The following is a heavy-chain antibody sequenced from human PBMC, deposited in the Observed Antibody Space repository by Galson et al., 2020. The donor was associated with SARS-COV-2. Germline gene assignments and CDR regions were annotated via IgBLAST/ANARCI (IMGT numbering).Heavy chain of an antibody. CDR1: GASISSGGYF. V-gene: IGHV4-31*03. CDR3: VRGNPEVATWFDP. D-gene: IGHD5-12*01. J-gene: IGHJ5*02. Sequence: SQTLSLTCSVSGASISSGGYFWNWIRQHPGKGLEWIGYIYHTGTTYYNPSLKSRVTMSVDTSQNQFSLNLKSVTAADTAVYYCVRGNPEVATWFDPWGQGALVTVSS. CDR2: IYHTGTT.